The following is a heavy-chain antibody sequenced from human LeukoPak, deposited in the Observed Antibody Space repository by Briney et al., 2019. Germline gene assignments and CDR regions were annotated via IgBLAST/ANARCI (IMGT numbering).Heavy chain of an antibody. V-gene: IGHV3-48*01. CDR2: ISGSSSTI. CDR3: ARDRYGDPTQEYFQH. CDR1: GFTFSSYS. J-gene: IGHJ1*01. Sequence: GGSLRLSCAASGFTFSSYSMNWVRQAPGKGLEWVSYISGSSSTIYYADSVKGRFTISRDNAKNSLYLQMNSLRAEDTAVYYCARDRYGDPTQEYFQHWGRAPWSPSP. D-gene: IGHD4-17*01.